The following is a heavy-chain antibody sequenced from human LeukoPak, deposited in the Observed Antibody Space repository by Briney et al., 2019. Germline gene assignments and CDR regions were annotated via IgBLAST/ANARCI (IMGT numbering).Heavy chain of an antibody. CDR3: ARVHSSSWYDAFDI. D-gene: IGHD6-13*01. CDR1: GFTFSSYW. J-gene: IGHJ3*02. Sequence: GGSLRLSCAASGFTFSSYWMHWVRQAPGKGLVWVSRINSDGSSTSYADSVKGRFTISRDNAKNTLYLQMNSLRAEDTAVYYCARVHSSSWYDAFDIWGQGATVTVSS. V-gene: IGHV3-74*01. CDR2: INSDGSST.